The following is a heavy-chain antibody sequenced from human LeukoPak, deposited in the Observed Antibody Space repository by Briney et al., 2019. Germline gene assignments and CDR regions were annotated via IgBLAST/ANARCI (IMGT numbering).Heavy chain of an antibody. J-gene: IGHJ5*02. CDR3: ARPLKYYYGSETYFWFDP. Sequence: GGSLRLSCAASGFTFTTYWMGWVHQAPGKGLEWVANINQDGSEKYYVDSVKGRFTISRDNAKNSLYLQMNSLRAEDAAVYYCARPLKYYYGSETYFWFDPWGQGTLVTVSS. V-gene: IGHV3-7*01. D-gene: IGHD3-10*01. CDR1: GFTFTTYW. CDR2: INQDGSEK.